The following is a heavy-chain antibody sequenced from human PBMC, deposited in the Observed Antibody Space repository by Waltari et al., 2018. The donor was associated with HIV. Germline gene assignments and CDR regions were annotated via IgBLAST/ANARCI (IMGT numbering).Heavy chain of an antibody. Sequence: QVQLVESGGGVVHPGGSLRLSRSASGSRSTPHGRPWFRQAPGKGLEWMAFISSDGNNEYYADSVKGRFTVSRDNSRNTLHLLMDSLRVEDTAIYYCAKSLFGVVKYQNLFDYWAQGTLVTVS. J-gene: IGHJ4*02. D-gene: IGHD3-3*01. CDR2: ISSDGNNE. CDR3: AKSLFGVVKYQNLFDY. CDR1: GSRSTPHG. V-gene: IGHV3-30*18.